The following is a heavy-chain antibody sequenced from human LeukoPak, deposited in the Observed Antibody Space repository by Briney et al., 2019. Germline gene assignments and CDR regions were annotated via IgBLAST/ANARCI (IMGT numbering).Heavy chain of an antibody. V-gene: IGHV3-48*01. J-gene: IGHJ6*03. Sequence: GGSLRLSCAASGFTFSSYGMHWVRQAPGKGLEWVSYISSSGSTIYYADSVKGRFTISRDNSKNTLYLQMNSLRAEDTAVYYCARDRSASSGRMDMDVWGKGTTVTISS. CDR3: ARDRSASSGRMDMDV. CDR1: GFTFSSYG. D-gene: IGHD3-10*01. CDR2: ISSSGSTI.